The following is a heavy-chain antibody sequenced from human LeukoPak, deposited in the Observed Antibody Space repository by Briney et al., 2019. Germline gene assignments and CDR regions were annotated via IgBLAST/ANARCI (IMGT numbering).Heavy chain of an antibody. CDR3: ARGDILYYDSSAYYLTFDY. J-gene: IGHJ4*02. Sequence: PSETLSLTCAVYGGSFSSYYWTWIRQPPGKGLEWIGEINHSGSTNYHPSLKSRVSISVDTSKNQFSLKLSSVTAADTAVYYCARGDILYYDSSAYYLTFDYWGQGTLVTVSP. V-gene: IGHV4-34*01. D-gene: IGHD3-22*01. CDR1: GGSFSSYY. CDR2: INHSGST.